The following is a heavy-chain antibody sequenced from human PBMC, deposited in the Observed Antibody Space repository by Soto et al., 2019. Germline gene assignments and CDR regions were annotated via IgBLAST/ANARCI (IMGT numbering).Heavy chain of an antibody. V-gene: IGHV4-30-4*01. CDR1: FGSLRSGXXY. Sequence: TLSLTCTFSFGSLRSGXXYWIWIRQPPGKGLEWIGYIYYSGSTYYNPSLKSRVTISVDTSKNQFSLKLSSVTAADTAVYYCARVKWDQFDPWGQGTLVTLSS. CDR2: IYYSGST. D-gene: IGHD1-26*01. CDR3: ARVKWDQFDP. J-gene: IGHJ5*02.